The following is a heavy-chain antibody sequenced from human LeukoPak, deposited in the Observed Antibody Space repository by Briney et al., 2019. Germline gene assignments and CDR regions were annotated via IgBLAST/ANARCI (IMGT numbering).Heavy chain of an antibody. CDR3: ARHAFASPFDY. Sequence: NPSETLSLTCTVSGGSIGSDYWSWIRQPPGKGLEWIGYAFYTGDSSYNPSLKGRGTISLDTSNNQISLQLHSVSVADTAVYFCARHAFASPFDYWGQGTLVTVSS. J-gene: IGHJ4*02. CDR1: GGSIGSDY. CDR2: AFYTGDS. D-gene: IGHD2-21*01. V-gene: IGHV4-59*08.